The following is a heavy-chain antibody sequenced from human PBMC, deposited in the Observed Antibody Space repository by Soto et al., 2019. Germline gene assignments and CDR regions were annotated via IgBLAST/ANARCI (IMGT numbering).Heavy chain of an antibody. Sequence: GGSLRLSCAASGFTFSSYAMSWVRQAPGKGLEWVSAISGSGGSKYYADSVKGRFTISRDNSKNTLYLQMNSLRAEDTAVYYCAKDRGTVSSTSPYYYYYGMDVWGQGTTVTVSS. CDR3: AKDRGTVSSTSPYYYYYGMDV. CDR2: ISGSGGSK. V-gene: IGHV3-23*01. CDR1: GFTFSSYA. J-gene: IGHJ6*02. D-gene: IGHD2-2*01.